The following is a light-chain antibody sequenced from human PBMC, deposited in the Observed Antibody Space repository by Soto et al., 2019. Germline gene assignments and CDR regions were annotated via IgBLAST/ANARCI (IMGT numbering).Light chain of an antibody. V-gene: IGKV1-39*01. J-gene: IGKJ4*01. CDR1: QRIDNY. Sequence: DIQMTQSPSSLPASVGDRVNITCRTTQRIDNYLNWYQQKPGKAPNLLNFAASSLQSGVPSRFSGSGSGTDFTLTISSLQPEDFATYYCQQSYTSPPTFGGGTKVEMK. CDR2: AAS. CDR3: QQSYTSPPT.